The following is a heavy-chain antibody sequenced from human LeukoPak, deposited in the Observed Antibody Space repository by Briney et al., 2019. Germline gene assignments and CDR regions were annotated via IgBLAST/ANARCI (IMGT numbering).Heavy chain of an antibody. V-gene: IGHV1-18*01. CDR3: ARPAKIGISGSTAVYYFDY. D-gene: IGHD4-17*01. Sequence: ASVKVSCKASGYTFTSYGISWVRQAPGQGLEWMGWISAYNGNTNYAQKLQGRVTMTTDTSTSTAYMELRSLRSDDTAVYYCARPAKIGISGSTAVYYFDYWGQGTLVTVSS. CDR1: GYTFTSYG. J-gene: IGHJ4*02. CDR2: ISAYNGNT.